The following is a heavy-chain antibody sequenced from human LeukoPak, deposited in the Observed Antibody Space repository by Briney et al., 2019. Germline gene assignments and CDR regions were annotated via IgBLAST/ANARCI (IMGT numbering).Heavy chain of an antibody. Sequence: PSETLSLTCTVPGGSISSYYWSWIRHPPGKALEWIGYIYYSGTTNYNPSLKSRVTISVDTSKNQFSLKMSSVTAADTAVYYFWRHEGGGHFHHWGQGTLVTVSS. V-gene: IGHV4-59*08. CDR3: WRHEGGGHFHH. J-gene: IGHJ1*01. CDR1: GGSISSYY. CDR2: IYYSGTT. D-gene: IGHD3-16*01.